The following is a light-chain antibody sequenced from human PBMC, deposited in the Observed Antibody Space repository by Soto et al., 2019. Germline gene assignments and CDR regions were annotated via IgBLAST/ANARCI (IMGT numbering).Light chain of an antibody. J-gene: IGKJ5*01. V-gene: IGKV1-39*01. CDR2: AAS. CDR3: QTSYSTKIT. CDR1: QSISSY. Sequence: DIQRTQSPSSPSASVGDRVTITGRAIQSISSYLNWYQQNPGKATKLLIYAASSLQSGVPSRFSGSGSGTDFTLTISSLKPEDFATYYCQTSYSTKITLGKGNRLEIK.